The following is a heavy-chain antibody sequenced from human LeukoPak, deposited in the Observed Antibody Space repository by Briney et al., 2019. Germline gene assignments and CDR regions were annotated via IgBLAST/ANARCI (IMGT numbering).Heavy chain of an antibody. CDR3: ARERYSSGWYPFDY. CDR1: GYTFTNYA. D-gene: IGHD6-19*01. CDR2: INIGAGNS. Sequence: GASVKVSCKASGYTFTNYAIHWVRQAPGQRLEWMGWINIGAGNSKSSQEFQGRVTISRDTSATTAYMELSRLRSDDTAVYYCARERYSSGWYPFDYWGQGTLVTVSS. V-gene: IGHV1-3*04. J-gene: IGHJ4*02.